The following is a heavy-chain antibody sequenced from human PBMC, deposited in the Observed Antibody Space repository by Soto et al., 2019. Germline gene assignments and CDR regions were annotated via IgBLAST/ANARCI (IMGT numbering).Heavy chain of an antibody. CDR1: GFSFTTYV. D-gene: IGHD1-26*01. V-gene: IGHV3-30*18. CDR2: ISHDGSYK. CDR3: AKGLLAIVGTTLPRDAFNI. Sequence: QVQLVESGGGVVQPGRSLGLSCAASGFSFTTYVMHWVHQAPGKGLEWVAVISHDGSYKYYGDAVKGRFTISRDTSKNAVYLEMNSLRPEDTAVYYCAKGLLAIVGTTLPRDAFNIWGQGTMVTVSS. J-gene: IGHJ3*02.